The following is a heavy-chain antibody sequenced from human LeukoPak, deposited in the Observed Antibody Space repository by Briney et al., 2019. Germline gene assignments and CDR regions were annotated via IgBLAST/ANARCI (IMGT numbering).Heavy chain of an antibody. CDR1: GGSISSGDYY. Sequence: SETLSLTCTVSGGSISSGDYYWSWIRQPPGKGLEWIGYIYYSGSTYYNPSLKSRVTISVDTSKNQFSLKLSSVTAADTAVYYCARGLFRTSRITIFGVVIDYFDYWGQGTLVTVSS. CDR2: IYYSGST. V-gene: IGHV4-30-4*08. J-gene: IGHJ4*02. CDR3: ARGLFRTSRITIFGVVIDYFDY. D-gene: IGHD3-3*01.